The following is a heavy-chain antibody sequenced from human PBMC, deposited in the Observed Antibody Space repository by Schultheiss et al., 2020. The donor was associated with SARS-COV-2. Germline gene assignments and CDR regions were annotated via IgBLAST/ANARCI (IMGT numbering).Heavy chain of an antibody. D-gene: IGHD5-12*01. V-gene: IGHV3-23*01. CDR1: GFTFSNSD. Sequence: GGSLRLSCAASGFTFSNSDMNWVRQAPGKGLEWVSGVSGGGVSTHYADSVKGRFTISRDNSKNTLYLQTNSLRVEDTAVYYCAKDAVTVATIFAWGQGTLVTVSS. CDR3: AKDAVTVATIFA. J-gene: IGHJ5*02. CDR2: VSGGGVST.